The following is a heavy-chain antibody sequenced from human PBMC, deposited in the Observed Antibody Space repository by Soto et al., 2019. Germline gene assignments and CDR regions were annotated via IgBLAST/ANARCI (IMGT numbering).Heavy chain of an antibody. D-gene: IGHD3-22*01. CDR1: GGTFSSYA. Sequence: SVKVSCKASGGTFSSYAISWVRQAPGQGLEWMGGIIPIFGTANYAQKFQGRVTITADESTSTAYMELSSLRSEDTAVYYCARDHQYYDSSGSNWFDPWGQGTLVTVSS. V-gene: IGHV1-69*13. CDR3: ARDHQYYDSSGSNWFDP. J-gene: IGHJ5*02. CDR2: IIPIFGTA.